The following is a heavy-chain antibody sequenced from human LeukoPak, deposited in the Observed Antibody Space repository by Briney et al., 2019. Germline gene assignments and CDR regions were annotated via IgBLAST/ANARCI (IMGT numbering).Heavy chain of an antibody. V-gene: IGHV3-23*01. J-gene: IGHJ4*02. Sequence: HSGGSLRLSCEVSGFTFISHAMTWVRQAPGKGLQWVSSISISGDDTHYADSVQGRLTIYRDNSRNTLYLQMNRLRVDDTAVYYCANEIRPNNYWGQGTLVTVSS. CDR1: GFTFISHA. CDR2: ISISGDDT. CDR3: ANEIRPNNY.